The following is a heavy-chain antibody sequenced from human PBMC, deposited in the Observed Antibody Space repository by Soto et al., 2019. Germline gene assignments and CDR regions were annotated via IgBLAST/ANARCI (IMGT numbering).Heavy chain of an antibody. Sequence: QVQLQESGPGLVKPSETLSLTCTVSGGSISSYYWSWIRQPPGKGLEWIGYIYYSGSTNYNPSLNSRATISVYTSKTPFPLRLSSATAADTAVYSCARNHDSWGQGTLVTVSS. J-gene: IGHJ4*02. V-gene: IGHV4-59*08. CDR2: IYYSGST. CDR3: ARNHDS. CDR1: GGSISSYY.